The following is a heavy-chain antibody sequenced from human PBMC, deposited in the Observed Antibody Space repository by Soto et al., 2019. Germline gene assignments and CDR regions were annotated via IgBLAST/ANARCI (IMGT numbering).Heavy chain of an antibody. J-gene: IGHJ5*02. V-gene: IGHV3-53*01. CDR2: IYTGGST. Sequence: EVQLVESGGGLIQPGGSLRLSCAASGFTVSRDYMSWVRQAPGKGLEWVSVIYTGGSTYYADSVQGRFTFSRDKSKNTLYLQMNSLRAEGTAVYYCARAYGGNPALFDPWGQGTLVTVSS. D-gene: IGHD4-17*01. CDR1: GFTVSRDY. CDR3: ARAYGGNPALFDP.